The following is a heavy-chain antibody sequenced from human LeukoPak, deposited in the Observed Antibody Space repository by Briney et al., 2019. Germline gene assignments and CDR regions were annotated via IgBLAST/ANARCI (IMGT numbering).Heavy chain of an antibody. V-gene: IGHV3-33*08. CDR2: IWNDGSKK. Sequence: GGSLRLSCAASGFTFGDFGMYWVRQAPGKGLEWAALIWNDGSKKYYADTMKCRFTISRDNSTEKLYLQMNSLRAKDTAEYYCVRGSFCTGYSEYFDPWGQGILVTVSS. J-gene: IGHJ4*02. CDR1: GFTFGDFG. CDR3: VRGSFCTGYSEYFDP. D-gene: IGHD3/OR15-3a*01.